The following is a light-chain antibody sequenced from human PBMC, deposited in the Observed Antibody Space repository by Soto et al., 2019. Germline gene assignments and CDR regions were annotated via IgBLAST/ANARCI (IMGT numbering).Light chain of an antibody. Sequence: DIQMTQSPSSLSASVGDTVNITCRASQGITNDLAWYQQKPGKVPKLLIYAASTLQSGVPSRFSGSGSGTDFTLTISSLQPDDVATYYCQKDDIAPRPFGQGTKVDIK. CDR1: QGITND. J-gene: IGKJ1*01. CDR3: QKDDIAPRP. CDR2: AAS. V-gene: IGKV1-27*01.